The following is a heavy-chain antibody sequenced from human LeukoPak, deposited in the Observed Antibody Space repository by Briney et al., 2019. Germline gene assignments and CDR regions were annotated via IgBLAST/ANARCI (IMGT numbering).Heavy chain of an antibody. D-gene: IGHD6-19*01. CDR1: GGSVSSGSYY. Sequence: KPSETLSLTCTVSGGSVSSGSYYWSWIRQPPGKGLEWIGYIYCSGSTNYNPSLKSRVTISVDTSKNQFSLKLSSVTAADTAVYYCARRSGWYGKIDYWGQGTLVTVSS. CDR2: IYCSGST. CDR3: ARRSGWYGKIDY. J-gene: IGHJ4*02. V-gene: IGHV4-61*01.